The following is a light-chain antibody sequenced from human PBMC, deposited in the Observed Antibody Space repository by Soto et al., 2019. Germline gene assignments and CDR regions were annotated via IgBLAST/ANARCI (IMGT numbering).Light chain of an antibody. V-gene: IGKV3-15*01. Sequence: EIVVTHSPATLSVSPGERATLSCRASQSLSNNLAWYQQKPGQPPRLLIYGASTRATGIPARFSGSGSGTEFTLPISSLQSEDFAFYYCQQYVNWPLPFAPGTIVDI. CDR2: GAS. CDR3: QQYVNWPLP. CDR1: QSLSNN. J-gene: IGKJ3*01.